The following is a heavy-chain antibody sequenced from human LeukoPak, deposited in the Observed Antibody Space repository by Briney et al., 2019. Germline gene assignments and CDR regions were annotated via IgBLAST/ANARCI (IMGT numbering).Heavy chain of an antibody. CDR1: GGSISSSSYY. Sequence: PSETLSLTCTVSGGSISSSSYYWGWIRQPPGKGLEWIGSIYYSGSTYYNPSLKSRVTIPVDTSKNQFSLKLSSVTAADTAVYYCARQISRDGYNGLAFDIWGQGTMVTVSS. CDR3: ARQISRDGYNGLAFDI. D-gene: IGHD5-24*01. J-gene: IGHJ3*02. V-gene: IGHV4-39*01. CDR2: IYYSGST.